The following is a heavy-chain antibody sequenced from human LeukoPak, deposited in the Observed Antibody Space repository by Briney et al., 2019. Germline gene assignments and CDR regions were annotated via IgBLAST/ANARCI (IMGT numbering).Heavy chain of an antibody. J-gene: IGHJ4*02. CDR2: ISWKSGIL. V-gene: IGHV3-9*01. CDR1: GLTLDDYA. CDR3: AKFPGFSIPAAYFDY. Sequence: GGSLRLSCVASGLTLDDYAMHWVRHAPGKGLEWVSGISWKSGILGYADSVKGRFTISRDNSKNTLYLQMNSLRAEDTAVYYCAKFPGFSIPAAYFDYWGQGTLVTVSS. D-gene: IGHD2-2*01.